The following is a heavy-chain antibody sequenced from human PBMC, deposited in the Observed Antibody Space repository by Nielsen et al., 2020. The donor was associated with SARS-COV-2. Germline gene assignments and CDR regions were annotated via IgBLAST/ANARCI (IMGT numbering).Heavy chain of an antibody. CDR2: IFYSGST. CDR1: GFTFSSYSMN. D-gene: IGHD5-18*01. V-gene: IGHV4-39*01. Sequence: GSLRLSCAASGFTFSSYSMNWVRQAPGKGLEWIGNIFYSGSTYYNPSLKSRVTISVDTSKNHFSLGLSSVTAADTAVYSCARLTRRTAMAPGYFDYWGQGTLVTVSS. J-gene: IGHJ4*02. CDR3: ARLTRRTAMAPGYFDY.